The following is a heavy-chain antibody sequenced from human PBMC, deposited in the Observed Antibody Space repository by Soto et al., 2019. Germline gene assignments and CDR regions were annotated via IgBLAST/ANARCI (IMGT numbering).Heavy chain of an antibody. CDR2: IIPIFGTA. J-gene: IGHJ6*02. D-gene: IGHD2-2*01. CDR3: ARVSDFCSSTSCYRYYGMDV. CDR1: GGTFSSYA. V-gene: IGHV1-69*13. Sequence: ASVKVSCKASGGTFSSYAIGWVRQAPGQGLEWMGGIIPIFGTANYAQKFQGRVTITADESTSTAYMELSSLRSEDTAVYYCARVSDFCSSTSCYRYYGMDVWGQGTTVTVSS.